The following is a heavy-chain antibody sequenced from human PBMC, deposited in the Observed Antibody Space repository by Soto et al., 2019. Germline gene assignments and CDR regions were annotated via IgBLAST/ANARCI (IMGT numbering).Heavy chain of an antibody. V-gene: IGHV3-23*01. CDR2: ISGSGGST. D-gene: IGHD1-26*01. CDR1: GFTFSGYA. Sequence: GGSLRLSCAASGFTFSGYAMSWVRQAPGKGLEWVSAISGSGGSTYYADSVKGRFTISRDNSKNTLYLQMNSLRAEDTAVYYCAKASSGSPVRYWGQGTLVTVSS. CDR3: AKASSGSPVRY. J-gene: IGHJ4*02.